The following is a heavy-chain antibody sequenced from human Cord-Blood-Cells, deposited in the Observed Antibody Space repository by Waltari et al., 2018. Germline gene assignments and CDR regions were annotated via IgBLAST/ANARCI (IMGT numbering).Heavy chain of an antibody. CDR3: ARDAVPAATYYYYGMDV. Sequence: QVQLVQSGAEVKKPGSSVKVSCKASGGTFSSYAISWVRQAPGQGLEWMGGIIPIFGTANYAQKCQGRVTITADESTSTGYMELSSLRSEDTAVYYCARDAVPAATYYYYGMDVWGQGTTVTVSS. CDR2: IIPIFGTA. J-gene: IGHJ6*02. D-gene: IGHD2-2*01. CDR1: GGTFSSYA. V-gene: IGHV1-69*01.